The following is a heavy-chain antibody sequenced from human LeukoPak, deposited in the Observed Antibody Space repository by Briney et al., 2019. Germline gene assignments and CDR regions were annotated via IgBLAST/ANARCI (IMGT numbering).Heavy chain of an antibody. D-gene: IGHD3-10*01. CDR3: TKDHGSGRYYFDY. CDR2: IKSKTDGATV. Sequence: GGSLRLSCAASGFTFSNVWMSWVRQAPGKGLEWVGRIKSKTDGATVDYAAPVKGRFTTSSDDLKNTLYLEMNSLKTEDTAVYYCTKDHGSGRYYFDYWGQGTLVT. CDR1: GFTFSNVW. V-gene: IGHV3-15*01. J-gene: IGHJ4*02.